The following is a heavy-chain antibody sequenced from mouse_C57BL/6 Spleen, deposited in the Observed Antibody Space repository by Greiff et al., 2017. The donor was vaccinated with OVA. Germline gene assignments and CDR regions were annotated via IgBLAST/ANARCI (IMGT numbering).Heavy chain of an antibody. CDR1: GYTFTSYW. J-gene: IGHJ2*01. D-gene: IGHD2-13*01. V-gene: IGHV1-52*01. Sequence: VQLQQPGAELVRPGSSVKLSCKASGYTFTSYWMHWVKQRPIQGLEWIGNIDPSGSETHYNQKFKDKATLTVDKSSSTAYMQLSSLTSEDSAIYYCARYDLYYFDYWGQGTTLTVSS. CDR2: IDPSGSET. CDR3: ARYDLYYFDY.